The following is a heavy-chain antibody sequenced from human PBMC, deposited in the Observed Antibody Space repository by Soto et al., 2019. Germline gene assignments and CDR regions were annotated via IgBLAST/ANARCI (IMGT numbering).Heavy chain of an antibody. CDR2: IWYDGSNK. J-gene: IGHJ4*02. Sequence: GGSLRLACSSSTFTFTTFGRHWVRPAQGKGLEWVAVIWYDGSNKYYADSVKGRFTISRDNSKNTPYLQMNSLRAEDTAVYYCARHLDGYNYPDYWGQGTLVTVSS. D-gene: IGHD5-12*01. V-gene: IGHV3-33*01. CDR3: ARHLDGYNYPDY. CDR1: TFTFTTFG.